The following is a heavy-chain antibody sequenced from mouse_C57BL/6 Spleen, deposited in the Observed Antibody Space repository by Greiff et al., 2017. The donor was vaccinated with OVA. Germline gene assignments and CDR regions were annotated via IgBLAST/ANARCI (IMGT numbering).Heavy chain of an antibody. J-gene: IGHJ2*01. CDR1: GYSITSGYY. CDR3: ARESYGSSYFDY. Sequence: DVKLQESGPGLVKPSQSLSLTCSVTGYSITSGYYWNWIRQFPGNKLEWMGYISYDGSNNYNPSLKNRISITRDTSKNQFFLKLNSVTTEDTATYYCARESYGSSYFDYWGQGTTLTVSS. CDR2: ISYDGSN. V-gene: IGHV3-6*01. D-gene: IGHD1-1*01.